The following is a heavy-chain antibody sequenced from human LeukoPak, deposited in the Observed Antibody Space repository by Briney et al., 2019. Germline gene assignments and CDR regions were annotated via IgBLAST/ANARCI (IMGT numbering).Heavy chain of an antibody. CDR2: IYHNGST. CDR3: ARWGYYYDGSGLDY. V-gene: IGHV4-38-2*02. Sequence: SETLSLTCTVSGYSISSGYYWGWIRQPPGKGLEWIGSIYHNGSTNYNPSLKSRVTISVDKSKNQFSLKLSSVTAADTAVYYCARWGYYYDGSGLDYWGQGTLVTVSS. J-gene: IGHJ4*02. CDR1: GYSISSGYY. D-gene: IGHD3-22*01.